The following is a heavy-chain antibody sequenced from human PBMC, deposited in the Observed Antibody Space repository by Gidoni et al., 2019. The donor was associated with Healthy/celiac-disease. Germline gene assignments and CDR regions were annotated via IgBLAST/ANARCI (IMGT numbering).Heavy chain of an antibody. CDR3: AREVGPYYYYYGMDV. J-gene: IGHJ6*04. Sequence: QVHLVESGGGLVKPGGSLRLSCSASGFTFSYYYMSCIRQAPGKGLEWVSYISSSSSYTNYADAVKGRFTISRDNAKNSLYLQMNSLRAEDTAVYYCAREVGPYYYYYGMDVWGKGTTVTVSS. CDR2: ISSSSSYT. V-gene: IGHV3-11*06. CDR1: GFTFSYYY.